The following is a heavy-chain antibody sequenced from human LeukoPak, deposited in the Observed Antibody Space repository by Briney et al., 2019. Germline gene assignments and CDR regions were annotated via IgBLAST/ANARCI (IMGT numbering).Heavy chain of an antibody. V-gene: IGHV3-7*01. CDR2: IKQDGSEK. Sequence: GGSLRLSCAVSGFTVSNNHVNWVRQAPGKGLEWVANIKQDGSEKYYVDSVKGRFTISRDNAKNSLYLQMNSLRAEDTAVYYCARAPLEYSSSFSLYYFDYWGQGTLVTVSS. J-gene: IGHJ4*02. CDR1: GFTVSNNH. D-gene: IGHD6-6*01. CDR3: ARAPLEYSSSFSLYYFDY.